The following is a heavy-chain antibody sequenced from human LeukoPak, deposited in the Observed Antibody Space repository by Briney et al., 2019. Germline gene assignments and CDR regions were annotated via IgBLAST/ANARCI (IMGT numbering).Heavy chain of an antibody. D-gene: IGHD3-10*01. J-gene: IGHJ3*02. Sequence: SETLSLTCTVSGGSISSGSYYWSWIRQPAGKGLEWIGRIYTSGSTNYNPSLKSRVTISVDTSKNQFSLKLSSVTAAGTAVYYCARGYYGSGSSAGHAFDIWGQGTMVTVSS. CDR1: GGSISSGSYY. CDR2: IYTSGST. V-gene: IGHV4-61*02. CDR3: ARGYYGSGSSAGHAFDI.